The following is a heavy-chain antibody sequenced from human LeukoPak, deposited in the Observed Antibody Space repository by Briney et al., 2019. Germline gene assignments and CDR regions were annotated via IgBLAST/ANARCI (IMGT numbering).Heavy chain of an antibody. CDR2: ISGSGDST. CDR1: GFTFSSYA. CDR3: ARSLSVVVPAAIYY. J-gene: IGHJ4*02. D-gene: IGHD2-2*02. V-gene: IGHV3-23*01. Sequence: GGSLRLSCAASGFTFSSYAMTWVRQAPGKGLEWVSGISGSGDSTFYADSVKGRFTISRDNSKNTLYLQMNSLRAEDTAVYYCARSLSVVVPAAIYYWGQGTLVTVSS.